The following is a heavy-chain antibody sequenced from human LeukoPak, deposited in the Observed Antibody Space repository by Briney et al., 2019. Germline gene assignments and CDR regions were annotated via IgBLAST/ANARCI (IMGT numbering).Heavy chain of an antibody. J-gene: IGHJ4*02. V-gene: IGHV3-23*01. D-gene: IGHD2-21*02. CDR3: AKGERAYCGGDCYYDY. Sequence: GGSLRLSCAASGFTFSGYAMSWVRQAPGKGLEWVSAISGSGGSTYYADSVKGRFTISRDNSKNTLYLQMNSLRAEDTAVYYCAKGERAYCGGDCYYDYWGQGTLVTVSS. CDR2: ISGSGGST. CDR1: GFTFSGYA.